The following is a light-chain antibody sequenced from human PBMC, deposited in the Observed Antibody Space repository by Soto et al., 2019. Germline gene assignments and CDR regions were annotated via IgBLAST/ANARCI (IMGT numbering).Light chain of an antibody. CDR3: QQSYRTPPWT. J-gene: IGKJ1*01. CDR1: QSISSY. V-gene: IGKV1-39*01. Sequence: DIQMTQSPSSLSASVGDSVTITCRASQSISSYLNWYQQKPGKAPKLLIYAASSLQSGVPSRFSGSGSGTDFTLTISSLQPEDFATYYCQQSYRTPPWTFGQGTKVDIK. CDR2: AAS.